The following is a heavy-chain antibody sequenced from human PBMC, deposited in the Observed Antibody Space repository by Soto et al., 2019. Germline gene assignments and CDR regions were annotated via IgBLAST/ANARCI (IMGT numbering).Heavy chain of an antibody. Sequence: QVQLVQSGAEVKKPGSSVKVSCKASGGTFSTYAISWVRQAPGQGLEWMGGIIPMFGTANYAQKFQGRVTXTXHESTSTAYMELSSLRSEDTAVFYCARRYCISSSCYLYGMDVWGQGTTVTVSS. CDR2: IIPMFGTA. D-gene: IGHD2-15*01. CDR3: ARRYCISSSCYLYGMDV. V-gene: IGHV1-69*05. J-gene: IGHJ6*02. CDR1: GGTFSTYA.